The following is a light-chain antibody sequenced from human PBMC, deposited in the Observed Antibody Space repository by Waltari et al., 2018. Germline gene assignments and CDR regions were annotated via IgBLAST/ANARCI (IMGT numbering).Light chain of an antibody. Sequence: IVLTQSPGTLSFSPGERATPSCRASQNINSRFLAWYQQKPGQAPRLLMYIISSRATGIPDRFSGSGSGTDFTLTSSRLGPEDFAVYYCQQYGTSPYTFGQGTKLE. J-gene: IGKJ2*01. CDR2: IIS. CDR1: QNINSRF. V-gene: IGKV3-20*01. CDR3: QQYGTSPYT.